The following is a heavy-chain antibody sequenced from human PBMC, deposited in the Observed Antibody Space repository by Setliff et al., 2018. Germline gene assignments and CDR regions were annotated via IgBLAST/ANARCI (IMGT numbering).Heavy chain of an antibody. CDR2: IHYAGTT. Sequence: PSETLSLTCTVSGGSVSGYYWSWIRQPPGKALEWIGYIHYAGTTFYNPSLKSRVTMSVDTSSNQFSLKLFSVTAADTAVYYCAHSTTFDLHHDYWGQGALVTV. CDR1: GGSVSGYY. CDR3: AHSTTFDLHHDY. J-gene: IGHJ4*02. V-gene: IGHV4-59*08. D-gene: IGHD3-9*01.